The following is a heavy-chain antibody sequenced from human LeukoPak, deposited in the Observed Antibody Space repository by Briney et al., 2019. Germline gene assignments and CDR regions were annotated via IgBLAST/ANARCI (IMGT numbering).Heavy chain of an antibody. V-gene: IGHV4-34*01. CDR2: INHSGST. J-gene: IGHJ6*02. CDR3: ARGKRLYGMDA. CDR1: GGSFSGYY. Sequence: SETLSLTCAVYGGSFSGYYWSWIRQPPGKGLEWIGEINHSGSTNYNPSLKSRVTISVDTSKNQFSLKLSSVTAADTAVYYCARGKRLYGMDAWGQGTTVTVSS.